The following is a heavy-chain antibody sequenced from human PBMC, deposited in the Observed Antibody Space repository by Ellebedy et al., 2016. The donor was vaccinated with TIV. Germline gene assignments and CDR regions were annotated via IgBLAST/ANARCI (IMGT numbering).Heavy chain of an antibody. CDR3: AREMGRIDY. J-gene: IGHJ4*02. V-gene: IGHV3-30-3*01. D-gene: IGHD3-16*01. CDR2: ISYDGSNK. CDR1: GFTFSSYA. Sequence: GGSLRLSXAASGFTFSSYAMHWVRQAPGKGLEWVAVISYDGSNKYYADSVKGRFTISRDNSKNTLYLQMNSLRAEDTAVYYCAREMGRIDYWGRGTLVTVSS.